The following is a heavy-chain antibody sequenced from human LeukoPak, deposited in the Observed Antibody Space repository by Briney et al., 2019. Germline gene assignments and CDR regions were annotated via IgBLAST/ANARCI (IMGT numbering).Heavy chain of an antibody. J-gene: IGHJ3*02. CDR1: GGSFSGYY. D-gene: IGHD5-24*01. V-gene: IGHV4-34*01. CDR3: ARGFRGYIAFDI. Sequence: PSETLSLTCAVYGGSFSGYYWSWIRQPPGKGLEWIGEINHSGSTNYNLSLKSRVTISVDTSKNQFSLKLSSVTAADTAVYYCARGFRGYIAFDIWGQGTMVTVSS. CDR2: INHSGST.